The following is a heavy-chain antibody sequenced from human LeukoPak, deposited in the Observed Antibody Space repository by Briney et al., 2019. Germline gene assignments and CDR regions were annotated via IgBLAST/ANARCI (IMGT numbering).Heavy chain of an antibody. V-gene: IGHV3-15*01. Sequence: GGSLRLSCAASGFTFNNAWMSWVRQAPGKGLEWVGRIKSKTNDETTDYAAPVKGRFTISRDDSKNTLYLQMNSLKTEDTAVYYCAAGTGYSDHDYWGQGTLVTVSS. J-gene: IGHJ4*02. CDR1: GFTFNNAW. D-gene: IGHD5-12*01. CDR2: IKSKTNDETT. CDR3: AAGTGYSDHDY.